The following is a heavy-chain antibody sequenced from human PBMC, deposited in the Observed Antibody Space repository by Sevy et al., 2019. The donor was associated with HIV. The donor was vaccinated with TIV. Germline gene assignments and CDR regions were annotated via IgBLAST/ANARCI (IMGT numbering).Heavy chain of an antibody. CDR3: ARARSGPHDAFDI. CDR1: GFTFSSYW. CDR2: INSDGSST. D-gene: IGHD2-15*01. J-gene: IGHJ3*02. V-gene: IGHV3-74*01. Sequence: GGSLRLSCAASGFTFSSYWMHWVRQAPGKGLVWVSRINSDGSSTSYADSVKGRFTISRDNVKNTLYLQMNSLRAEDTAVYYCARARSGPHDAFDIWGQGTMVTVSS.